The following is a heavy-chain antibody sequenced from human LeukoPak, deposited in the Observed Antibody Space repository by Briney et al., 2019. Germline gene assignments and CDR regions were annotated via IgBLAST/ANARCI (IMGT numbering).Heavy chain of an antibody. J-gene: IGHJ6*02. CDR3: ARDTDWGRYGMDV. CDR1: GDSVSSNGDA. D-gene: IGHD7-27*01. V-gene: IGHV6-1*01. Sequence: SQTLSLTCAISGDSVSSNGDAWNWIRQSPSRDLEWLGRTYYRSKWYNDYAASVKSRITIKPDTSKNQFSLQLNSVSTEDTAVYYCARDTDWGRYGMDVWGQGTTVTVSS. CDR2: TYYRSKWYN.